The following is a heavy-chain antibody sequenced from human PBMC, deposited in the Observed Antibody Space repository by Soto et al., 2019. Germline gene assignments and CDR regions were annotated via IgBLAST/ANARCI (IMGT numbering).Heavy chain of an antibody. CDR1: GFTFSSYW. CDR2: IKQDGSEK. Sequence: GGSLRLSCAASGFTFSSYWMSWVRQAPGKGLEWVANIKQDGSEKYYVDSVKGRFTISRDNAKNSLYLQMNSLRAEDTAVYYCARVPFDSYAADYFDYWGQGTLVTVSS. V-gene: IGHV3-7*05. J-gene: IGHJ4*02. CDR3: ARVPFDSYAADYFDY. D-gene: IGHD5-18*01.